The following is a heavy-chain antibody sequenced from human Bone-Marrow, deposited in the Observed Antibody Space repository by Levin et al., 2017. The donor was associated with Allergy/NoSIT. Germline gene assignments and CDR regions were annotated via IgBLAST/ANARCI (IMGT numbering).Heavy chain of an antibody. CDR3: ARLYRGYDQ. D-gene: IGHD5-12*01. CDR1: GGTFSSSSFY. Sequence: SETLSLTCSVSGGTFSSSSFYWGWIRQPPGKGLEWIGTIYYSGNTFYNPSLKSRVTISVDTSKNHFSLKLSSVTAADTAVYYCARLYRGYDQWGQGTLVTVSS. J-gene: IGHJ4*02. V-gene: IGHV4-39*02. CDR2: IYYSGNT.